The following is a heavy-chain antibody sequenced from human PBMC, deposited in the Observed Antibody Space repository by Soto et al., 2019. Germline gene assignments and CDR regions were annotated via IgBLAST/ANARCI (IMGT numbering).Heavy chain of an antibody. J-gene: IGHJ5*02. V-gene: IGHV3-11*01. D-gene: IGHD3-16*01. CDR2: ISNSGSTI. CDR3: ARLYGAPWGGFDP. Sequence: QVQVVESGGGLVKPGGSLRLSCAASGFTVSNYYMSWIRQAPGKGLEWVSYISNSGSTIYYADSVKGRFTISRDNAKNSLYLKMNSQRAVDAAVYYCARLYGAPWGGFDPWGQGTLVSVSS. CDR1: GFTVSNYY.